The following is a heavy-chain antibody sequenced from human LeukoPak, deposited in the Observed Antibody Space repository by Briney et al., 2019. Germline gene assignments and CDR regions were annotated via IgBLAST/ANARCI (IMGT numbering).Heavy chain of an antibody. CDR1: GGSISSYY. CDR3: ARDRGYSGRAHGMDV. D-gene: IGHD5-12*01. V-gene: IGHV4-59*01. CDR2: IYYSGST. J-gene: IGHJ6*02. Sequence: KPSETLSLTCTVSGGSISSYYWSWIRQPPGKGLEWIGYIYYSGSTNYNPSLKRRVTISVDTSKNQFSLKLSSVTAADTAVYYCARDRGYSGRAHGMDVWGQGTTVTVSS.